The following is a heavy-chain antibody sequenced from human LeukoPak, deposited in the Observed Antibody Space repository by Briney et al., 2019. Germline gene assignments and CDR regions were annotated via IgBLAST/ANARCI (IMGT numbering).Heavy chain of an antibody. J-gene: IGHJ5*02. CDR2: IYYSGST. CDR1: GGSISSSSYY. CDR3: ARQGYDFWSGYFTVGFDP. Sequence: SETLSLTCTVSGGSISSSSYYWGWIRQPPGMGLEWIVSIYYSGSTYYNPSLKSRVTISVDTSKNQFSLKLSSVTAADTAVYYCARQGYDFWSGYFTVGFDPWGQGTLVTVSS. V-gene: IGHV4-39*01. D-gene: IGHD3-3*01.